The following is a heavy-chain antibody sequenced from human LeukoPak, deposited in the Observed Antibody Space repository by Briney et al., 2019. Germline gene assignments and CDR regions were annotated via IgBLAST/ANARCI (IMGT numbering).Heavy chain of an antibody. CDR3: ARGERDGYNVDFDY. CDR1: GGSFRGYY. D-gene: IGHD5-24*01. CDR2: INHSGST. J-gene: IGHJ4*02. V-gene: IGHV4-34*01. Sequence: PSETLSLTCAVYGGSFRGYYWSWFRQPPGKGLEWIGEINHSGSTNYNPSLNSRVTISVDTSKNQFSLKLSSVTAADTAVYYCARGERDGYNVDFDYWGQGTLVTVSS.